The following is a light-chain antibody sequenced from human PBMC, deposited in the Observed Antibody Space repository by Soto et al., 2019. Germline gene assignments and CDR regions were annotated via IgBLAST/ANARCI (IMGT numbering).Light chain of an antibody. Sequence: QLVLTQSPSASASLGASVKLTCTLSSGHSNNAIAWHQQQPEKGPRYLMKLNSDGSHNKGDGIPDRFSGSSSGAERYLTISSLQSEDEADYYCQTYDAGIQVFGGGTQLTVL. CDR2: LNSDGSH. J-gene: IGLJ2*01. CDR1: SGHSNNA. CDR3: QTYDAGIQV. V-gene: IGLV4-69*01.